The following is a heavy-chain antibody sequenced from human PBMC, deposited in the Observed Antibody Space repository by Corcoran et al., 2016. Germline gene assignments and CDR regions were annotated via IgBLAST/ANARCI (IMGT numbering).Heavy chain of an antibody. J-gene: IGHJ3*01. CDR3: TRRGVAGTFGAFDL. V-gene: IGHV5-51*01. D-gene: IGHD6-19*01. CDR2: IYPGDSDT. Sequence: EVQLVQSGAEVKEPGESLKISCKGSGYSFASYWIDWVRQMPGKGLEWMGIIYPGDSDTRYSPSFRGQVTISADKSISTAFLQWSSLKASDTAMYYCTRRGVAGTFGAFDLWGQGTMVTVSS. CDR1: GYSFASYW.